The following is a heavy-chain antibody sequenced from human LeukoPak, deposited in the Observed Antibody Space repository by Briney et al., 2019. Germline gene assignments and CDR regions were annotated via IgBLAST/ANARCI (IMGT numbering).Heavy chain of an antibody. Sequence: SETLSLTCTVSGYSISSGYYWGWIRQPPGKGLEWIGSIYHSGSTYYNPSLKSRVTISVDTSKNQFSLKLSSVTAADTAVYYCARGPPDCSSTSCYAFDAFDIWGQGTMVTVSS. CDR3: ARGPPDCSSTSCYAFDAFDI. D-gene: IGHD2-2*01. V-gene: IGHV4-38-2*02. CDR1: GYSISSGYY. CDR2: IYHSGST. J-gene: IGHJ3*02.